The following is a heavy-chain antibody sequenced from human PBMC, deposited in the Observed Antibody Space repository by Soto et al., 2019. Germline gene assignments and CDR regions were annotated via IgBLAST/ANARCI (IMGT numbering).Heavy chain of an antibody. J-gene: IGHJ3*02. CDR1: GFTFDDYT. CDR3: AKPRTPGAAMVSPLDI. V-gene: IGHV3-43*01. CDR2: ISWDGGST. Sequence: GGSLRLSCAASGFTFDDYTMHWVRQAPGKGLEWVSLISWDGGSTYYADSVKGRFTISRDNSKNSLYLQMNSLRTEDTALYYCAKPRTPGAAMVSPLDIWGQGTMVTVSS. D-gene: IGHD5-18*01.